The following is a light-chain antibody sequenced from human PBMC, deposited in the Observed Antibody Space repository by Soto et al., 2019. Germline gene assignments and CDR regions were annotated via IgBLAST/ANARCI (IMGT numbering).Light chain of an antibody. CDR3: QQYYSYLIT. CDR1: QGISSY. CDR2: AGS. Sequence: AIRMTQSPSSFSASTGDRVTITCRASQGISSYLAWYQQKPGKAPKLLIYAGSTLQSGVPSRFSGSGSGTDFTLTISCLQSEDFATYYCQQYYSYLITFGQGTRLEIK. V-gene: IGKV1-8*01. J-gene: IGKJ5*01.